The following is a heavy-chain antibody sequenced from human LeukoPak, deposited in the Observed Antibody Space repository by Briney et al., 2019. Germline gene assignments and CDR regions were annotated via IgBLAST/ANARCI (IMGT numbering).Heavy chain of an antibody. CDR1: GYTFTSYD. CDR2: MNPNSGNT. V-gene: IGHV1-8*01. D-gene: IGHD3-10*01. J-gene: IGHJ6*02. Sequence: GASVKVSCKASGYTFTSYDINWVRQATGQGLEWMGWMNPNSGNTGYAQKFQGRVTMTRNTSISTAYMELSSLRSEDTAVYYCARTSVYYSDYYGMDVWGPGTTVTVSS. CDR3: ARTSVYYSDYYGMDV.